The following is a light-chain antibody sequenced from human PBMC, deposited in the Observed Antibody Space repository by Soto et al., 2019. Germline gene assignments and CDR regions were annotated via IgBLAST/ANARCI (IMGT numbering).Light chain of an antibody. J-gene: IGLJ1*01. CDR3: SSYTSNKEV. V-gene: IGLV2-14*01. CDR2: EVS. CDR1: SSDVGGYNY. Sequence: QSVLTQPASVSGSPGQSITISCTGTSSDVGGYNYVSWYQQHPGKAPKLMIYEVSNRPSGVSNRFSGSKSGNTASLTISGLQAEDEADYYCSSYTSNKEVFGTGTKVTVL.